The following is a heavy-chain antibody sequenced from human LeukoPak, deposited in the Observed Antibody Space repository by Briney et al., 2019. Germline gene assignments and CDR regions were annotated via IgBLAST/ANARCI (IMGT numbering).Heavy chain of an antibody. CDR2: ISSSSSYI. D-gene: IGHD3-22*01. J-gene: IGHJ4*02. CDR1: GFTFSSYS. Sequence: KPGGSLRLSCAASGFTFSSYSMNWVRQAPGKGLEWVSSISSSSSYIYYADSVKGRFTISRDNAKNSLYLQMNSLRAEDTAVYYCARGTYYYDSSGYLLDYWGQGTLVTVSS. V-gene: IGHV3-21*01. CDR3: ARGTYYYDSSGYLLDY.